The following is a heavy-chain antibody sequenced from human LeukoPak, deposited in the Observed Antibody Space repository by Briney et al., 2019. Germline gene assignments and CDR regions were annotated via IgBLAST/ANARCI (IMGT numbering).Heavy chain of an antibody. CDR2: IIPILGIA. CDR1: GGTFSSYT. Sequence: GASVKVSCKASGGTFSSYTISWVRQAPGQGLEWMGRIIPILGIANCAQKFQGRVTITADKSTSTAYMELSSLRSEDTAVYYCAHAYYDFWSGYFGLYYFDYWGQGTLVTASS. D-gene: IGHD3-3*01. CDR3: AHAYYDFWSGYFGLYYFDY. J-gene: IGHJ4*02. V-gene: IGHV1-69*02.